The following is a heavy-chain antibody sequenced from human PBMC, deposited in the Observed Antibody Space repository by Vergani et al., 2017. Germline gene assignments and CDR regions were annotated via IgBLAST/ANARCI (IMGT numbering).Heavy chain of an antibody. CDR1: GFTFSSYG. D-gene: IGHD3-3*01. CDR3: ARDNVTTYDFWSGTFDY. V-gene: IGHV3-33*08. CDR2: IWYDGSNK. J-gene: IGHJ4*02. Sequence: QVHLVESGGGVVQPGRSLRLSCAASGFTFSSYGMHWVRQAPGKGLEWVAVIWYDGSNKYYADSVKGRFTISRDNSKNTLYLQMNSLRAEDTAVYYCARDNVTTYDFWSGTFDYWGQGTLVTVSS.